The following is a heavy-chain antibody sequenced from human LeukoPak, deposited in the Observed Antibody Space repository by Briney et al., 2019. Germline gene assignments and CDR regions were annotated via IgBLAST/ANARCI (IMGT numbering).Heavy chain of an antibody. CDR2: INPSDGST. CDR3: ARRNEHDSSLAFDP. Sequence: ASVKVSCKASGYTFTTYIMHWVRQAPGQGLEWMVIINPSDGSTSYAQKFQGRVTITADESTSTAYMELSSLRSEDTAVYYCARRNEHDSSLAFDPWGQGTLVTVPS. D-gene: IGHD3-22*01. V-gene: IGHV1-46*01. J-gene: IGHJ5*02. CDR1: GYTFTTYI.